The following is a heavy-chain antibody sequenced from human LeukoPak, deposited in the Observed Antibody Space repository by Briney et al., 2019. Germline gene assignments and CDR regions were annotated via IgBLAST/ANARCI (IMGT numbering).Heavy chain of an antibody. J-gene: IGHJ6*03. D-gene: IGHD6-6*01. CDR3: ARALAELVQGGIDYYYYYYMDV. CDR2: ISSSSSYI. CDR1: GFTFSSYS. V-gene: IGHV3-21*01. Sequence: GGSLRLSCAASGFTFSSYSMNWVRQAPGKGLEWVSSISSSSSYIYYADSVKGRFTISRDNAKNSLYLQMNSLRAEDTAVDYCARALAELVQGGIDYYYYYYMDVWGKGTTVTVSS.